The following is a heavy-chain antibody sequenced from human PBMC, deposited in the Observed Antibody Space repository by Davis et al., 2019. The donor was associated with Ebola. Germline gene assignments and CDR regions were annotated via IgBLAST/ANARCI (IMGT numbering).Heavy chain of an antibody. CDR1: GFTFSSNS. J-gene: IGHJ2*01. D-gene: IGHD2-21*02. CDR3: VRDPALVVTGGGWFFGL. Sequence: GESLKISCAASGFTFSSNSMNWVRQAPGKGLEWVSFISSSSNYIYYADSVKGRFTVSRGNAKNSLYLQMNSLRAEDTAVYYCVRDPALVVTGGGWFFGLWGRGTLVTVSS. V-gene: IGHV3-21*01. CDR2: ISSSSNYI.